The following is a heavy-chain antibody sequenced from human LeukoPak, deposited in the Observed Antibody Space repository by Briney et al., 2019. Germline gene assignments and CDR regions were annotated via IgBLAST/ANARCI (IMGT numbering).Heavy chain of an antibody. CDR1: GYTFTSYG. CDR3: ARARNSTGWFYRGHMDIDY. V-gene: IGHV1-8*02. Sequence: ASVKVSCKASGYTFTSYGISWVRQAPGQGLEWMGWMNPKSGNTGYAQKFQGRVTMTRNTAIRTAYMELSGLRSDDSAVYYCARARNSTGWFYRGHMDIDYWGQGTLVTVSS. CDR2: MNPKSGNT. J-gene: IGHJ4*02. D-gene: IGHD6-19*01.